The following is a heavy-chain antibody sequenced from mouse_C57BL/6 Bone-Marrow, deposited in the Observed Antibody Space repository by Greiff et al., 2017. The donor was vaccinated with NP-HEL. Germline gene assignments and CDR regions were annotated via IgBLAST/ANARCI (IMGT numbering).Heavy chain of an antibody. V-gene: IGHV1-15*01. J-gene: IGHJ1*03. CDR3: TRSITTVAV. D-gene: IGHD1-1*01. CDR1: GYTFTDYE. Sequence: VQLQQSGAELVRPGASVTLSCKASGYTFTDYEMHWVKQTPVHGLEWIGAIDPETGGTAYNQKFKGQAILTADKSSSTAYMELRSLTSEDSAVYYCTRSITTVAVWGTGTTVTVSS. CDR2: IDPETGGT.